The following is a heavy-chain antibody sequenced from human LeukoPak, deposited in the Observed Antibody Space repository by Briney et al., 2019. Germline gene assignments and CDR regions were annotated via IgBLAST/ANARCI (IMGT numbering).Heavy chain of an antibody. CDR2: IIPIFGTA. D-gene: IGHD4-17*01. J-gene: IGHJ3*01. V-gene: IGHV1-69*13. Sequence: ASVKVSCKASGGTFSSYAISWVRQAPGQGLEWMGGIIPIFGTANYAQKFQGRVTITADESTSTAYMELSGLRSEDTAVYYCARDFGAYPHHAFDLWGQGTMVTVSS. CDR3: ARDFGAYPHHAFDL. CDR1: GGTFSSYA.